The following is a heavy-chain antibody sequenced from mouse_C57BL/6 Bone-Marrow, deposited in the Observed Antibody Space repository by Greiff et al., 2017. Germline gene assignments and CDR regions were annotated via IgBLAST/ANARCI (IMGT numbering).Heavy chain of an antibody. CDR2: LSSGVDYI. CDR3: TREHYGSSLYAMDY. V-gene: IGHV5-9-1*02. D-gene: IGHD1-1*01. CDR1: GFTFSSYA. J-gene: IGHJ4*01. Sequence: DVMLVESGEGLVKPGGSLKLSCAASGFTFSSYAMSWVRQTPEKRLEWVAYLSSGVDYIYSAATVKGRFTISRDNARNTLYLQMSSLKSEDTAMYYCTREHYGSSLYAMDYWCQGTSVTVSS.